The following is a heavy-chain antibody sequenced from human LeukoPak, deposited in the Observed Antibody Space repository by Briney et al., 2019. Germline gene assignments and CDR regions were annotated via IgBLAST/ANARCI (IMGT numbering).Heavy chain of an antibody. CDR1: GYTFSSHA. CDR2: INTNTGIP. V-gene: IGHV7-4-1*02. CDR3: ARDPVSAGFDI. D-gene: IGHD6-13*01. J-gene: IGHJ3*02. Sequence: ASVKASCKAFGYTFSSHAMNWVRQAPGQGLELMGWINTNTGIPTYAQGFAGRFVFSLDTSVTTAYLQITSLKAEDTAVYYCARDPVSAGFDIWGQGTMVTVSS.